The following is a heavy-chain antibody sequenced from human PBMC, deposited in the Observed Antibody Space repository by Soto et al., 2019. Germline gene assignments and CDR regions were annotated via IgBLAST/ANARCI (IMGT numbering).Heavy chain of an antibody. V-gene: IGHV4-59*01. CDR3: ARVVYYDILTGYAPLVDWFDP. CDR1: GASISSDY. Sequence: SETLSLTCTVSGASISSDYWSWIRQPPGKGLEWIGYIYYSGSTNYNPSLKSRVTISVDTSKNQFSLKLSSVTAADTAVYYCARVVYYDILTGYAPLVDWFDPCGQGTLVTVPQ. D-gene: IGHD3-9*01. J-gene: IGHJ5*02. CDR2: IYYSGST.